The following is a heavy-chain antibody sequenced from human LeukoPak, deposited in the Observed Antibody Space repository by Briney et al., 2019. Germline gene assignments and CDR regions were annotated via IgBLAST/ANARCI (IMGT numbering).Heavy chain of an antibody. Sequence: GGSLRLSCAASGFTFSSYWMHWLRHAPGKGLVWVSRINSDGSSTISAASVKGRFPISRDNAKNTLYLQMNSLRAEDTAVYYCARAQYIPPFDPWGQGTLVTVSS. J-gene: IGHJ5*02. CDR3: ARAQYIPPFDP. CDR1: GFTFSSYW. CDR2: INSDGSST. V-gene: IGHV3-74*01. D-gene: IGHD6-6*01.